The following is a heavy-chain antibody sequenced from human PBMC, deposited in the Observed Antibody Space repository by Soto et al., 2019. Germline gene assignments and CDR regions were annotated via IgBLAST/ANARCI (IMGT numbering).Heavy chain of an antibody. J-gene: IGHJ5*02. V-gene: IGHV3-21*01. CDR1: GFTFSSYS. CDR3: ARETNTIAAAGTDWFDP. CDR2: ISSSSSYI. Sequence: GGSLRLSCAASGFTFSSYSMNWVRQAPGKGLEWVSSISSSSSYIYYADSVKGRFTISRDNAKNSLYLQMNSLRAEDTAVYYCARETNTIAAAGTDWFDPWGQGTLVTVSS. D-gene: IGHD6-13*01.